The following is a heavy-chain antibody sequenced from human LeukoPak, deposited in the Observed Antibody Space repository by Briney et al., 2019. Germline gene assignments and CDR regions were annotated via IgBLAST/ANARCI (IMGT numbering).Heavy chain of an antibody. Sequence: GGSLRLSCAASGFTFSSYAMSWVRQAPGKGLEWVSAISGSGGSTYYADPVKGRFTISRDNSKNTLYLQMNSLRAEDTAVYYCAKGPHYYDSSGYDYWGQGTLVTVSS. CDR3: AKGPHYYDSSGYDY. CDR2: ISGSGGST. J-gene: IGHJ4*02. V-gene: IGHV3-23*01. D-gene: IGHD3-22*01. CDR1: GFTFSSYA.